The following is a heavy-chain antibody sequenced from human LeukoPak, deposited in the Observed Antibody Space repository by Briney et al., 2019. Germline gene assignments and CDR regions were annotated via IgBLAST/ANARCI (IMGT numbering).Heavy chain of an antibody. V-gene: IGHV1-69*13. CDR2: IIPMFGTT. Sequence: EASVKVSCKASGYTFTSYDINWVRQATGQGLEWMGGIIPMFGTTDQAQRFQGRVTISADESTSTAYMELSSLRSEDTAVYYCARGYSGYQDAFRIWGQGTMVTVSS. D-gene: IGHD5-12*01. CDR1: GYTFTSYD. J-gene: IGHJ3*02. CDR3: ARGYSGYQDAFRI.